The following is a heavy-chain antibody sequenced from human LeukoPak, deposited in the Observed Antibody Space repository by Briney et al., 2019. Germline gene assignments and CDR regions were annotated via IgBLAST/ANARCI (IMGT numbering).Heavy chain of an antibody. J-gene: IGHJ4*02. Sequence: GGSLRLSCAASGFTFSDYYMSWIRQAPGKGLEWVSYISTTASTIYYADSVKGRFTISRDNAKNSLYLQMNSLRAEDTAVYYCAKEEGFGDYGDYDSLDYWGQGTLVTVSS. V-gene: IGHV3-11*01. D-gene: IGHD4-17*01. CDR1: GFTFSDYY. CDR2: ISTTASTI. CDR3: AKEEGFGDYGDYDSLDY.